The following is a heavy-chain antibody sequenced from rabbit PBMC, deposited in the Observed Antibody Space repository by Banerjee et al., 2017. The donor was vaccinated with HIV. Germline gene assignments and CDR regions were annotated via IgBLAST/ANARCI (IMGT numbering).Heavy chain of an antibody. J-gene: IGHJ4*01. D-gene: IGHD4-1*01. Sequence: QEQLVESGGGLVTLGGSLKLSCKASGIDFSSYGISWVRQAPGKGLEWIAYIYPDYGSTYYASWAKGRFTISKASWTTVTLQMTSLTAADTASYFCARDLAGVIGWNFNLWGQGTLVTVS. CDR3: ARDLAGVIGWNFNL. CDR2: IYPDYGST. V-gene: IGHV1S45*01. CDR1: GIDFSSYG.